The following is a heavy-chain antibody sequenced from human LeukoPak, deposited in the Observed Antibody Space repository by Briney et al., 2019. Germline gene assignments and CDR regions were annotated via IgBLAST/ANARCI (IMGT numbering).Heavy chain of an antibody. CDR2: ISSSGSTI. D-gene: IGHD6-6*01. J-gene: IGHJ4*02. CDR3: ARGGSSIAALVPY. Sequence: PGGSLRLSCAASGFTFSSYEMNWVRQAPGKGLEGVSYISSSGSTIYYADSVKGRFTISRDNAKNTLYLQMNSLRAEDTAVYYCARGGSSIAALVPYWGQGTLVTVSS. CDR1: GFTFSSYE. V-gene: IGHV3-48*03.